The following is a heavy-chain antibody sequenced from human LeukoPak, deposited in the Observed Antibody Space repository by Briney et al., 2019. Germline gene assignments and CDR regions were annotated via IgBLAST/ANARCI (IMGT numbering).Heavy chain of an antibody. J-gene: IGHJ6*03. Sequence: PGGSLRLSCGVSGFTFSSYGMSWVRQAPGKGLEWVSVISGSAHNTDYADSVKGRFTISRDNSGNTMYLQMNSLRVEDTAVYYCARDQFWDIVVVPAAIPDNMDVWGKGTTVTVSS. CDR2: ISGSAHNT. CDR3: ARDQFWDIVVVPAAIPDNMDV. D-gene: IGHD2-2*01. V-gene: IGHV3-23*01. CDR1: GFTFSSYG.